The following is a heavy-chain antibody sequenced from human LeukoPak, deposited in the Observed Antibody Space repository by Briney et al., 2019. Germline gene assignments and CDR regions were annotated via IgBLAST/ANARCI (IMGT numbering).Heavy chain of an antibody. CDR1: GGTFSSYA. CDR3: ARHDDEGYGPDY. J-gene: IGHJ4*02. V-gene: IGHV1-69*05. Sequence: SVKVSCKASGGTFSSYAISWVRQAPGQGLEWMGRIIPIFGTANYAQKFQGRVTITTDESTSTAYMELSRLRSDDTAVYYCARHDDEGYGPDYWGQGTLVTVSS. CDR2: IIPIFGTA. D-gene: IGHD5-12*01.